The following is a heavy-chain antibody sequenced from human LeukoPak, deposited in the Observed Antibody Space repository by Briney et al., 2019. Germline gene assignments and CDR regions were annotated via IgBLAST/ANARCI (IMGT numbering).Heavy chain of an antibody. CDR2: IIPIFGTA. CDR1: GGTFSSYA. V-gene: IGHV1-69*13. Sequence: ASVKVSCKASGGTFSSYAISWVRQAPGQGLVWMGGIIPIFGTANYAQKFQGRVTITADESTSTAYMELSSLRSEDTAVYYCARKDSSSWYFDYWGQGTLVTVSS. J-gene: IGHJ4*02. CDR3: ARKDSSSWYFDY. D-gene: IGHD6-13*01.